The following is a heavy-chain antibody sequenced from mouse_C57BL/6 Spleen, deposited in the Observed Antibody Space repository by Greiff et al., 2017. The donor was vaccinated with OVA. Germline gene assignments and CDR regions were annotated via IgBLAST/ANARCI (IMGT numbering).Heavy chain of an antibody. J-gene: IGHJ4*01. CDR3: ARRGTTVVAPYYAMDY. CDR2: ISYDGSN. Sequence: VQLQQSGPGLVKPSQSLSLTCSVTGYSITSGYYWNWIRQFPGNKLEWMGYISYDGSNNYNPSLKNRISITRDTSKNQFFLKLNSVTTEDTATYYCARRGTTVVAPYYAMDYWGQGTSVTVSS. V-gene: IGHV3-6*01. CDR1: GYSITSGYY. D-gene: IGHD1-1*01.